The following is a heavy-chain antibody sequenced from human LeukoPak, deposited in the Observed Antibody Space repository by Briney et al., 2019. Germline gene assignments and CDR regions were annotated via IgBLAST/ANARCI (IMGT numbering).Heavy chain of an antibody. J-gene: IGHJ4*02. CDR2: ISSTGGTA. CDR3: ARDSLEPWYYFDY. Sequence: GGTLRLSCAASGFTFSSFGMSWVRQAPGKGLEWVSAISSTGGTAYYADSVKGRFTISRDNSKNTLYLQMNSLRAEDTAVYYCARDSLEPWYYFDYWGQGTLVTVSS. V-gene: IGHV3-23*01. D-gene: IGHD1-1*01. CDR1: GFTFSSFG.